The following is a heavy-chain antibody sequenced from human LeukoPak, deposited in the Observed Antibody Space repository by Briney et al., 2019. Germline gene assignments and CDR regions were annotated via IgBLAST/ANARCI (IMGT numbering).Heavy chain of an antibody. CDR2: INHSGST. CDR1: GGFFNGYY. CDR3: ARLRPETKWLQLSDYYFDY. Sequence: PSETLSLTCAVFGGFFNGYYWSWIRQPPGKGLEWIGEINHSGSTYYNPSLKSRVTISVDTSKNQFSLKLSSVTAADTAVYYCARLRPETKWLQLSDYYFDYWGQGTLVTVSS. J-gene: IGHJ4*02. D-gene: IGHD5-24*01. V-gene: IGHV4-34*01.